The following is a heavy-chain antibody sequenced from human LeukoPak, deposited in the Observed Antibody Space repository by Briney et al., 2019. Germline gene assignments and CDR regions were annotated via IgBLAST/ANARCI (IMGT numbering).Heavy chain of an antibody. J-gene: IGHJ4*02. D-gene: IGHD5-12*01. CDR1: GFTFSSYA. CDR3: ARVGYSGYAYDY. CDR2: ISSNGGGT. Sequence: GGSLRLSCAASGFTFSSYAMHWVRQAPGKGLEYVSAISSNGGGTFYASSVKGRFTISRDNSKNTLYLQMGSLRAEDMAVYYCARVGYSGYAYDYWGQGILVTVSS. V-gene: IGHV3-64*01.